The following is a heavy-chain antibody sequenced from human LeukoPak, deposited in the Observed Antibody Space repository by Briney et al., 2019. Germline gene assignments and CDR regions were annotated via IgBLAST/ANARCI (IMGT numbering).Heavy chain of an antibody. CDR2: IYSGGST. D-gene: IGHD2-2*01. CDR1: GFIVSSSY. CDR3: AKGRQGGVVVIPAALDY. Sequence: GGSLRLSCAVSGFIVSSSYMSWVRQAPGKGLEWVSIIYSGGSTYYADSVKGRFTISRDNSKNTLYLQMNSLRAEDTAVYYCAKGRQGGVVVIPAALDYWGQGTLVTVSS. J-gene: IGHJ4*02. V-gene: IGHV3-66*01.